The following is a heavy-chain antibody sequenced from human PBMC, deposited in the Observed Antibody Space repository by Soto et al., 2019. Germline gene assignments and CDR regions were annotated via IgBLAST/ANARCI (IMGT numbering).Heavy chain of an antibody. V-gene: IGHV1-24*01. CDR1: GYTLTELS. D-gene: IGHD2-15*01. CDR2: FNPGGGNT. CDR3: ARANRPVANWFDP. J-gene: IGHJ5*02. Sequence: GASVKVSCKVSGYTLTELSMHWVRQAPGKGLEWMGGFNPGGGNTSYAQKFQGRVTMTRDTSTSTVYMELSSLRSEDTAVYYCARANRPVANWFDPWGQGTLVTVSS.